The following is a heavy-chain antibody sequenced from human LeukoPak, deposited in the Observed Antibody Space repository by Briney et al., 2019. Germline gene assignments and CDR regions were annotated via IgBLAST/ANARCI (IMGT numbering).Heavy chain of an antibody. J-gene: IGHJ4*02. V-gene: IGHV4-4*02. CDR1: GGSISNDKW. D-gene: IGHD6-13*01. CDR2: MYHSGST. CDR3: ATGTSWYYYY. Sequence: SETLSLTCIVSGGSISNDKWWSWVRQSPVKGLEWIGEMYHSGSTNYNPSLKSRVTISVDKSNNQFSLKLISVTAADTAMYYCATGTSWYYYYWGQGTLVTVSS.